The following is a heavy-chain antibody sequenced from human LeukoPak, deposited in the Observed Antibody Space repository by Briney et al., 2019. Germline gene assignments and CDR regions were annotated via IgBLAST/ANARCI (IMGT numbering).Heavy chain of an antibody. CDR1: GYSFTSYW. J-gene: IGHJ4*02. CDR3: ARLESGYDSSGYYAYLDS. CDR2: IYPGDSDT. D-gene: IGHD3-22*01. V-gene: IGHV5-51*01. Sequence: GESLKISCKGSGYSFTSYWIGWVRQMPGKGLEWMGIIYPGDSDTRYSPSFQGQVTISADKSISTAYLQWSSLKASDTAMYYCARLESGYDSSGYYAYLDSWDQGTLVTVSS.